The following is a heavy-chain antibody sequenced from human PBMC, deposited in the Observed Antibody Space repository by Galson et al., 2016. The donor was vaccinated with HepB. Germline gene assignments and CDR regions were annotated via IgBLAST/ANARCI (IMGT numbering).Heavy chain of an antibody. Sequence: SLRLSCAATGLTISDNYMIWVRQAPGKGLEWVSIIYSGGNTDYADSVKGRFTISRDTSKNTLFLQMNSLRAEDTAVYYCARARKDTGTVPFDYWGHGTLVTVSS. J-gene: IGHJ4*01. CDR3: ARARKDTGTVPFDY. CDR1: GLTISDNY. CDR2: IYSGGNT. V-gene: IGHV3-53*01. D-gene: IGHD5-18*01.